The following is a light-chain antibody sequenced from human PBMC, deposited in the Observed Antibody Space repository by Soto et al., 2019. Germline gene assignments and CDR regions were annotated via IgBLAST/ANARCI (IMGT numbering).Light chain of an antibody. J-gene: IGKJ1*01. V-gene: IGKV1-27*01. CDR1: QDIDNY. CDR3: QKYDLAPRT. CDR2: AAS. Sequence: DIQMTKSPSALSASVGDRVTISCRASQDIDNYLAWYQQKPGKVPKLLIYAASTLQSGVPSRFRGSGSGTDFSLTISRLQPEDVATYYCQKYDLAPRTFGQGANVDIK.